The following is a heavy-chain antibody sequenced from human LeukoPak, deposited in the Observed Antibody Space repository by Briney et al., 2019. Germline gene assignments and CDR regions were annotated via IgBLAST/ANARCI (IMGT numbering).Heavy chain of an antibody. CDR1: GGSISSSGYY. Sequence: SETLSLTCTVSGGSISSSGYYWGWIRQPPGKGLEWIGNIYDSGSTNYNPSLKSRLTISVDTSKNQCSLKLSSVTAADTAVYYCARQSISGSSLSYFDYWGQGTLVNVSS. V-gene: IGHV4-61*05. CDR3: ARQSISGSSLSYFDY. D-gene: IGHD3-22*01. J-gene: IGHJ4*02. CDR2: IYDSGST.